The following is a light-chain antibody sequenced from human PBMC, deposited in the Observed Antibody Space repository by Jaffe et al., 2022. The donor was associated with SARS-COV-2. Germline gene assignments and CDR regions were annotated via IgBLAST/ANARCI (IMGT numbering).Light chain of an antibody. Sequence: DIQMTQSPSSLSASVGDRVTITCQASQDIDKYLNWYQHKPGKAPKLLIYEASNLETGVPSRFSGSGSGTDFTFVISSLQPDDFATYYCQQYDNIPSLTFGGGTKVEIK. CDR3: QQYDNIPSLT. CDR2: EAS. J-gene: IGKJ4*01. V-gene: IGKV1-33*01. CDR1: QDIDKY.